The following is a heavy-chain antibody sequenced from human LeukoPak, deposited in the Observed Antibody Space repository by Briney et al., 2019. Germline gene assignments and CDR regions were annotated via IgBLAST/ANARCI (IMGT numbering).Heavy chain of an antibody. CDR2: MNPNSGNT. CDR1: GYTFTSYD. D-gene: IGHD5-12*01. V-gene: IGHV1-8*01. J-gene: IGHJ3*02. CDR3: ARGYSGYDPAFDI. Sequence: ASVKVSCKASGYTFTSYDINSVRHATGQGLEWRGRMNPNSGNTGYTQKFQGRVTMTRNTSISTAYMELSSLRSEDTAVYYCARGYSGYDPAFDIWGQGTMVTVSS.